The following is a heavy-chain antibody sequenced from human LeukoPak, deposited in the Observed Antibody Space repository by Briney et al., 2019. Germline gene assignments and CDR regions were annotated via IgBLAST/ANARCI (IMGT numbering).Heavy chain of an antibody. CDR3: ARFRGRPRVSTMVRGVPKYYFDY. V-gene: IGHV4-34*01. J-gene: IGHJ4*02. Sequence: PSETLSLTCAVYGGSFSGYYWSWIRQPPGKGLEWIGEINHSGSTNYNPSLKSRVTISVDTSKNQFSLKLSSVTAADTAVYYCARFRGRPRVSTMVRGVPKYYFDYWGQGTLVTVSS. CDR1: GGSFSGYY. D-gene: IGHD3-10*01. CDR2: INHSGST.